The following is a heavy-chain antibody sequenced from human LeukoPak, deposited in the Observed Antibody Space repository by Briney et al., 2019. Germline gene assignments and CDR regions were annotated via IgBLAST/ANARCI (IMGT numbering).Heavy chain of an antibody. CDR2: ISAYNGNT. CDR1: GYTFTSYG. Sequence: ASVKVSCKASGYTFTSYGISWVRQAPGQGLEGMGWISAYNGNTNYAQKFQERVTITRDTSTSTAYMELSSLRSEDTAVYYCAADSAYCSSTSCYVPPPRYWGQGTLVTVSS. CDR3: AADSAYCSSTSCYVPPPRY. D-gene: IGHD2-2*01. V-gene: IGHV1-18*01. J-gene: IGHJ4*02.